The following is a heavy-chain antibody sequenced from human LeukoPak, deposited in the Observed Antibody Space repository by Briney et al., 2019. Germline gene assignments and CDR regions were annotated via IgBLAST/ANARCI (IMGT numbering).Heavy chain of an antibody. V-gene: IGHV4-34*01. J-gene: IGHJ4*02. D-gene: IGHD4-17*01. Sequence: SETLSLTCTVSGVSLSNYYWSWIRQTPGKGLEWLGQINQSGRTNYNPSLKSRVTLSVDTSKNQFSLKLTSVTAADTAVYFCARDSSGDYVFTYWGQGTLVTVSS. CDR1: GVSLSNYY. CDR2: INQSGRT. CDR3: ARDSSGDYVFTY.